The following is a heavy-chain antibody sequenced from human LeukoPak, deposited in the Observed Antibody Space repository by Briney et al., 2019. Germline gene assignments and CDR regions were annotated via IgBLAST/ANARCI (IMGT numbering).Heavy chain of an antibody. CDR2: INPNSGGT. Sequence: ASVKVSCKASGYTFTGYYMYWVRQAPGQGLKWMGWINPNSGGTNYAQKFQGRVTMTRDTSISTAYTELSRLRSDDTAVYYCASGGGGYCSSTSCYWGQGTLVTVSS. CDR3: ASGGGGYCSSTSCY. J-gene: IGHJ4*02. D-gene: IGHD2-2*03. V-gene: IGHV1-2*02. CDR1: GYTFTGYY.